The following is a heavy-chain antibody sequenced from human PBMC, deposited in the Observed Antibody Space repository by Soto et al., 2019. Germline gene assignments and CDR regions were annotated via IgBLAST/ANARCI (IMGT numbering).Heavy chain of an antibody. CDR2: ISYDGSNK. CDR1: GFTFSSYG. CDR3: AKGLDTAMDHDY. V-gene: IGHV3-30*18. J-gene: IGHJ4*02. D-gene: IGHD5-18*01. Sequence: QVQLVESGGGVVQPGRSLRLSCAASGFTFSSYGMHWVRQAPGKGLEWVAVISYDGSNKYYADSVKGRFTISRDNSKNTLYLQMNSLRAEETAVYYCAKGLDTAMDHDYWGQGTLVTVSS.